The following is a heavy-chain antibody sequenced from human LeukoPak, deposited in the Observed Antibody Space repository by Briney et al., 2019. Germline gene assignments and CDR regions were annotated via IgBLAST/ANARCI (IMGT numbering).Heavy chain of an antibody. CDR3: ARVGHCGGDCYTYYFDY. CDR2: ISSSSSTI. Sequence: TGGSLRLSCAASGFTFSSYSMNWVRQAPGKGLEWVSYISSSSSTIYYADSVKGRFTISRDNAKNSLYLQMNSLRAEDTAVYYCARVGHCGGDCYTYYFDYWGQGTLVTVSS. CDR1: GFTFSSYS. V-gene: IGHV3-48*01. D-gene: IGHD2-21*02. J-gene: IGHJ4*02.